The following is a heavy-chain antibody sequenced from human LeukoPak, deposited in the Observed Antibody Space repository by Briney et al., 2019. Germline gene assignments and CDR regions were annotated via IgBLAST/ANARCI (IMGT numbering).Heavy chain of an antibody. V-gene: IGHV3-11*01. CDR1: GFTFSDYY. J-gene: IGHJ4*02. CDR3: AKQYYYDSSGYYWDD. D-gene: IGHD3-22*01. Sequence: GGSLRLSCAASGFTFSDYYMSWIRQAPGKGLEWVSYISSSGSTIYYADSVKGRFTISRDNAKNSLYLQMNSLRAEDTAVYYCAKQYYYDSSGYYWDDWGQGTLVTVSS. CDR2: ISSSGSTI.